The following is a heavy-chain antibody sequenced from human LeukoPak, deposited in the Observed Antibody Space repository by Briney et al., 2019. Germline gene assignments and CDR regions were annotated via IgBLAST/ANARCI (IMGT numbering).Heavy chain of an antibody. CDR1: GYTFTGYY. CDR3: ARDLDSALKQRPPLNYFDY. Sequence: PVASVKVSCKASGYTFTGYYMHWVRQAPGQGLEWMGWINPNSGGTNYAQKFQGRVTMTRDTSISTAYMELSRLRSDDTAVYYCARDLDSALKQRPPLNYFDYWGQGTLVTVSS. D-gene: IGHD6-25*01. J-gene: IGHJ4*02. V-gene: IGHV1-2*02. CDR2: INPNSGGT.